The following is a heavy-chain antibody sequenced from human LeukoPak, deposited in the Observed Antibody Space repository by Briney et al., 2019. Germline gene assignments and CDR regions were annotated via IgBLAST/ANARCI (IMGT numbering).Heavy chain of an antibody. CDR1: GGSVSSGTYY. J-gene: IGHJ4*02. V-gene: IGHV4-61*01. CDR2: IYYSGST. D-gene: IGHD6-19*01. Sequence: SETLSLTCTVSGGSVSSGTYYWSWIRQPPGKGLEWIGYIYYSGSTNYNPSLKSRVTISVDTSKNQFSLKLSSVTAADTAVYYCARVGSSGWFSNDYWGQGTLVTVSS. CDR3: ARVGSSGWFSNDY.